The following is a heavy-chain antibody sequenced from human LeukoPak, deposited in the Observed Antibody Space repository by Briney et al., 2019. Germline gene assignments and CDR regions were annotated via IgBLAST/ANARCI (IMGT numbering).Heavy chain of an antibody. Sequence: SETLSLTCIVSGGPISTHYWSWSRQPPGKGLERIGYNDYSGSTNYNPSLKSRVTISVDTSKNQFSLKLNSVTAADTAVYYCARGATFRGTYYMDVWGKGTTVTVSS. D-gene: IGHD3-10*01. CDR2: NDYSGST. J-gene: IGHJ6*03. CDR1: GGPISTHY. CDR3: ARGATFRGTYYMDV. V-gene: IGHV4-59*11.